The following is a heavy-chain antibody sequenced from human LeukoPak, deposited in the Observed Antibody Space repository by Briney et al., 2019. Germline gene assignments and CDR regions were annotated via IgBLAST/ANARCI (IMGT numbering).Heavy chain of an antibody. J-gene: IGHJ6*03. V-gene: IGHV4-4*07. Sequence: SETLSLTCTVSGGSISSYYWSWTRQPAGKGLEWIGRIYTSGSTNYNPSLKSRVTISVDKSKNQFSLKLSSVTAADTAVYYCARALTTAKWGYYYYYMDVWGKGTTVTVSS. CDR1: GGSISSYY. D-gene: IGHD4-17*01. CDR3: ARALTTAKWGYYYYYMDV. CDR2: IYTSGST.